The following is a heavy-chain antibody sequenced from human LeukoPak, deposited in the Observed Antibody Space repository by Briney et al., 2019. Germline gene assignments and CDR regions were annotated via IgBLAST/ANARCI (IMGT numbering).Heavy chain of an antibody. Sequence: ASVMVSCKASGYTFTSYYIHWMRPAPGQGLEWMGVIDPSGGSRSFAQKFQGRVTMTRDTSTRTVYMELSSLRSEDTAVYYCANDDTAIGPFGYWGQGTLVTVSS. J-gene: IGHJ4*02. CDR1: GYTFTSYY. CDR2: IDPSGGSR. D-gene: IGHD5-18*01. CDR3: ANDDTAIGPFGY. V-gene: IGHV1-46*01.